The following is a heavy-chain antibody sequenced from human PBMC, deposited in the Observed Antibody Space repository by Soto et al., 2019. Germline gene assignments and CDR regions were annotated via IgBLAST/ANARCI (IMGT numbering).Heavy chain of an antibody. Sequence: SETLSLTCNVSGRAISSSDHYWGWIRQSPGQGLQWIGTTYYSGRIDYNPSLKSRVTISVDTSKNQLSLKLSSVTAADTAVYYCARGPFVVVDYWGQGTLVTVS. CDR2: TYYSGRI. J-gene: IGHJ4*02. V-gene: IGHV4-39*07. CDR1: GRAISSSDHY. D-gene: IGHD2-15*01. CDR3: ARGPFVVVDY.